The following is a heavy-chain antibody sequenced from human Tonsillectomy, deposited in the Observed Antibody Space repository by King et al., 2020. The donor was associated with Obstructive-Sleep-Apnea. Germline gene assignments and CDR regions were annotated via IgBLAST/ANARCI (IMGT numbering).Heavy chain of an antibody. CDR2: IYNSGTT. J-gene: IGHJ4*02. CDR1: GASFSRNY. V-gene: IGHV4-59*01. D-gene: IGHD1-26*01. CDR3: ARVDGLVGAHPFDY. Sequence: QLQESGPGRVTPSETLSLTCTVSGASFSRNYWSWIRQSPGKGLEWLGYIYNSGTTNYNPSLQSRVTISIDSSKNQFSLKLSSVTAADTAVYYCARVDGLVGAHPFDYWGQGILVTVSS.